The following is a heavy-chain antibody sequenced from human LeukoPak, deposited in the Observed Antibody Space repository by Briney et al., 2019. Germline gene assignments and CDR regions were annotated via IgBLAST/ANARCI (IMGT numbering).Heavy chain of an antibody. CDR3: ARVQDATRPYYFDY. CDR1: GFTFSNYW. V-gene: IGHV3-7*01. J-gene: IGHJ4*02. CDR2: IKQDRSEK. D-gene: IGHD1-26*01. Sequence: GGSLRLSCAASGFTFSNYWMSWVRQAPGKGLEWVANIKQDRSEKYYVDSVKGRFTISRDNAKDSLYLQMNSLRAEDTAVYYCARVQDATRPYYFDYWGQGTLVTVSS.